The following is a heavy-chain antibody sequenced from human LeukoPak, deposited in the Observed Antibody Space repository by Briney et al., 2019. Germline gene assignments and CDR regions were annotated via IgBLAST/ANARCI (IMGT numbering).Heavy chain of an antibody. Sequence: SETLSLTCAVSGGSISSSNWWSWVRQPPGKGLEWIGEIYHSGSTNYNPSLKSRVTISVDKSKNQFSLKLSSVTAADTAVYYCARENRRIGVAGGFDPWGQGTLVTVSS. V-gene: IGHV4-4*02. CDR2: IYHSGST. D-gene: IGHD6-13*01. CDR1: GGSISSSNW. J-gene: IGHJ5*02. CDR3: ARENRRIGVAGGFDP.